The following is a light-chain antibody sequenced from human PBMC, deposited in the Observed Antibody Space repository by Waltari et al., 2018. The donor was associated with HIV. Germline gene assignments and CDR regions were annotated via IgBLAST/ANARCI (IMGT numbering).Light chain of an antibody. CDR2: EVS. CDR1: SSDVGTYNR. CDR3: SSFTTSSTLI. V-gene: IGLV2-18*02. J-gene: IGLJ2*01. Sequence: QSALTQPPSVSGSPGQSVTISCTGTSSDVGTYNRVSWYQQPPGTAPKAVIYEVSSRPSGGPDRFSGSKSGNTASLTISGLQAEDEADYYCSSFTTSSTLIFGGGTRLTVL.